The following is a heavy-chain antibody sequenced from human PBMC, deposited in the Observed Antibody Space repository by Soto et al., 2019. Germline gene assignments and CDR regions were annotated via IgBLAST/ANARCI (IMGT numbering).Heavy chain of an antibody. CDR3: AKDYREYYYDSSGYYFGY. J-gene: IGHJ4*02. D-gene: IGHD3-22*01. V-gene: IGHV3-23*01. CDR1: GFTFSSYA. Sequence: GGSLRLSCAASGFTFSSYAMSWVRQAPGKGLEWVSAISGSGGSTYYADPVKGRFTISRDNSKNTLYLQMNSLRAEDTAVYYCAKDYREYYYDSSGYYFGYWGQGTLVTVSS. CDR2: ISGSGGST.